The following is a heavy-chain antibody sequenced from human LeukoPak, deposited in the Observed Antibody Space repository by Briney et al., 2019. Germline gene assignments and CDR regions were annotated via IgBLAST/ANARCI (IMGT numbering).Heavy chain of an antibody. V-gene: IGHV4-34*01. Sequence: SETLSLTCAVYGGSFSGYYWSWIRQPPRKGLEWIGEINHSGSTNYNPSLKSRVTISVDTSKNQFSLNLSSVTAADTAVYYCARGVFSDYWGQGTLVTVSS. CDR1: GGSFSGYY. D-gene: IGHD1-14*01. CDR2: INHSGST. CDR3: ARGVFSDY. J-gene: IGHJ4*02.